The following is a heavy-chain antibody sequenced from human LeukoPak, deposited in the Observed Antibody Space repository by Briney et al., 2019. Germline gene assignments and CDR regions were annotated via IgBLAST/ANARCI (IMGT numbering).Heavy chain of an antibody. D-gene: IGHD6-13*01. Sequence: ASVKVSCKASGYTFTNFDINWVRQAPGQGLEWMGWMNPVSGNAGSAQKFQGRVTLTRDTSISTAFMELSSLRSDDTAFYYCARAPMGAAALYWGQGTLVTVSS. J-gene: IGHJ4*02. CDR2: MNPVSGNA. CDR3: ARAPMGAAALY. V-gene: IGHV1-8*01. CDR1: GYTFTNFD.